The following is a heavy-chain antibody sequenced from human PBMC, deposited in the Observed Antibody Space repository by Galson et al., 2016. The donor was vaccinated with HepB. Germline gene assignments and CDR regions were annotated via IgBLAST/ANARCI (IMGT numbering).Heavy chain of an antibody. CDR3: ARTALPYSGSCWGFHP. CDR2: ISSDSGTI. CDR1: XXXFSTYX. J-gene: IGHJ5*02. D-gene: IGHD1-26*01. V-gene: IGHV3-48*01. Sequence: RLSCAASXXXFSTYXXNWVXXAPGKGLEXXXYISSDSGTIYYADSVKGRLTISRDNAKNSLYLQMNSLRAEDXAVYYXARTALPYSGSCWGFHPWGQGTXVTXSS.